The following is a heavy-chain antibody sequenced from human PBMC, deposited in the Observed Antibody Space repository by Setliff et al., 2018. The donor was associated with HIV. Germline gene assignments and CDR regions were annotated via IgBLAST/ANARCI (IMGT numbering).Heavy chain of an antibody. CDR2: IYPSGST. J-gene: IGHJ6*02. CDR1: GGSISSGSYY. CDR3: ARCHAVVVPAVYYYYYGMDV. V-gene: IGHV4-61*02. Sequence: KASETLSLTCTVSGGSISSGSYYWNWIRQPAGKGLEWIGRIYPSGSTTYNPSLKSRVTISVDTSKNQFSLKLSSVTAADTAGYYCARCHAVVVPAVYYYYYGMDVGGQGTTFTVSS. D-gene: IGHD2-2*01.